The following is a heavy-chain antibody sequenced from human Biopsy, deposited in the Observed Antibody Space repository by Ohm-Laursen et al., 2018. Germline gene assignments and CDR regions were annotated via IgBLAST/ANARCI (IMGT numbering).Heavy chain of an antibody. D-gene: IGHD5-24*01. J-gene: IGHJ4*02. CDR1: GFTLSDHY. CDR3: ARGPSGVATIG. V-gene: IGHV3-72*01. Sequence: LRLSCTASGFTLSDHYIDWVRQAPGKGLEWVGRTKNKANSYTTEYAASVKGRFTISRDDSKNSLYLQMNSLKIEDTAVYYCARGPSGVATIGRGQGTLVTVSS. CDR2: TKNKANSYTT.